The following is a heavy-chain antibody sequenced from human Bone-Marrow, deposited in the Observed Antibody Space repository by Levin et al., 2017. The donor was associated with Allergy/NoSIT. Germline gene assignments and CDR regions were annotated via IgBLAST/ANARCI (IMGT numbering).Heavy chain of an antibody. V-gene: IGHV4-30-2*01. Sequence: PSETLSLTCSVSGVSMTTSGPYSWSWLRQLPGKGLEWIGYTSHTGTTFYNPSLKGRVNISADTSKNQFSLDLTSVTPADTAVYFCARQVSGVNTNWFDPWGQGTQVIVSS. J-gene: IGHJ5*02. D-gene: IGHD4-17*01. CDR1: GVSMTTSGPYS. CDR3: ARQVSGVNTNWFDP. CDR2: TSHTGTT.